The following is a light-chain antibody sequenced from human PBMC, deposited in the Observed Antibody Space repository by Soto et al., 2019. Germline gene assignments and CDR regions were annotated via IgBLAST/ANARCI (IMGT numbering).Light chain of an antibody. CDR1: SSDVGSYNS. J-gene: IGLJ2*01. Sequence: QSVLTQPASVSGSPGQSIAISCTGTSSDVGSYNSVSWYQQFPGKAPKLILYPVTNRPSGVSNRFSGSKSGNTASLTISGLQAEDEADYFCSSYTTSATLVFGVGTKLTVL. CDR3: SSYTTSATLV. V-gene: IGLV2-14*01. CDR2: PVT.